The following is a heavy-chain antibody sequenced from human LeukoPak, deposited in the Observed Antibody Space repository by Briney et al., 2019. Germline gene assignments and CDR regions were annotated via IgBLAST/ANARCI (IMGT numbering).Heavy chain of an antibody. CDR3: ARIAAAGYFDY. CDR2: IYYSGST. D-gene: IGHD6-13*01. Sequence: SETLSLTCSVSGASISNYYWSWLRQPPGKGLEWIGYIYYSGSTNYNPSLKSRVTISVDTSKNQFSLKLSSVTAADTAVYYCARIAAAGYFDYWGQGTLVTVSS. J-gene: IGHJ4*02. CDR1: GASISNYY. V-gene: IGHV4-59*01.